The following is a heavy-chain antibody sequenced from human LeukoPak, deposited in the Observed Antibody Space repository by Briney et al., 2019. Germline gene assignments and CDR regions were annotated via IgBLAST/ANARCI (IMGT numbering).Heavy chain of an antibody. D-gene: IGHD5-24*01. CDR1: GFTFSSYW. V-gene: IGHV3-7*03. CDR3: ANMWLQPRS. CDR2: IKQDGSEK. J-gene: IGHJ5*02. Sequence: GGSLRLSCAASGFTFSSYWMSWVRQAPGKGLEWVANIKQDGSEKYYVDSVKGRFTISRDNSKNTLYLQMNSLRAEDTAVYYCANMWLQPRSWGQGTLVTVSS.